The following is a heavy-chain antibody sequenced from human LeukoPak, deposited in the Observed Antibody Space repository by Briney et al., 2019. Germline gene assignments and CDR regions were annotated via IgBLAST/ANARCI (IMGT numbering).Heavy chain of an antibody. D-gene: IGHD1-26*01. CDR3: ARDLAKWEPRAFDI. CDR2: IYYSGST. V-gene: IGHV4-59*01. CDR1: GGSISSYY. J-gene: IGHJ3*02. Sequence: PSETLSLTCTVSGGSISSYYWSWIRQPPGKGLEWIGYIYYSGSTNYNPSLKSRVTISVDTSKNQFSLKLSSVTAADTAVYYCARDLAKWEPRAFDIWGQGTMVTVSS.